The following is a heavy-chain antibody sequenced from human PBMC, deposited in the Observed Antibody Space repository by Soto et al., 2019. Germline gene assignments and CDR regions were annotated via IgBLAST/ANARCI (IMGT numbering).Heavy chain of an antibody. D-gene: IGHD6-6*01. CDR3: VKTGRFGQLVPSDY. J-gene: IGHJ4*02. CDR2: IKQDGDDT. V-gene: IGHV3-7*01. Sequence: GGSLRLSCAASGFTFSSYWMSWVRQAPGKGLEWVANIKQDGDDTHYADSVKGRFTLSRDNSKSTLFLQMNSLRTEDTAVYYCVKTGRFGQLVPSDYWGQGTLVTVSS. CDR1: GFTFSSYW.